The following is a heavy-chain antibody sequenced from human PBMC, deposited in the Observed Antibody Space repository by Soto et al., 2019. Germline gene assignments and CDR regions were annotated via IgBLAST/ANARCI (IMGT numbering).Heavy chain of an antibody. V-gene: IGHV3-21*01. Sequence: EVQLVESGGGLVKPGGSLRLSCAASGFTFRSYSMNWVRPATGKGLEWVSSISSSSSYIYYADSVKGRFTISRDNAKSSLYLQMNILRAEDTAVYYCARSSGQYAFDLLGQGTMVTVS. D-gene: IGHD3-3*01. CDR3: ARSSGQYAFDL. CDR2: ISSSSSYI. CDR1: GFTFRSYS. J-gene: IGHJ3*01.